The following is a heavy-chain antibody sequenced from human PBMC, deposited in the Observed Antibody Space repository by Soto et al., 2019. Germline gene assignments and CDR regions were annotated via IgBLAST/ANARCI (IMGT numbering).Heavy chain of an antibody. Sequence: EVQLVESGGGLVQPGGSLRLSCAASGFTFSSYWMHWVRQAPGKGLVWVSRINSDWSSTSYADSVKGRFTISRDNAKNTLYLQTNSLRAEDTAVYYCARGQVDIMATIIDYWGQGTLVTVSS. CDR3: ARGQVDIMATIIDY. J-gene: IGHJ4*02. V-gene: IGHV3-74*01. D-gene: IGHD5-12*01. CDR1: GFTFSSYW. CDR2: INSDWSST.